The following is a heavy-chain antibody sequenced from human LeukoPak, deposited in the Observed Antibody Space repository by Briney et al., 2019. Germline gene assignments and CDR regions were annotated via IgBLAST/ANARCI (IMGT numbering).Heavy chain of an antibody. D-gene: IGHD5-12*01. CDR2: INPNSGGT. V-gene: IGHV1-2*06. J-gene: IGHJ4*02. Sequence: ASVKVSCKASGYTFTGYYMHWVRQAPGHRLEWMGRINPNSGGTNYAQKFQGRVTMTRDTSISTAYKELSRLRSDDTAVYYCAREGHSGYEWRRFDYWGQGTMVTVSS. CDR1: GYTFTGYY. CDR3: AREGHSGYEWRRFDY.